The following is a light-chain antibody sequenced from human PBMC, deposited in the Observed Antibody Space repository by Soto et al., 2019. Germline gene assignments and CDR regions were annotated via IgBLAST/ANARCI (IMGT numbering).Light chain of an antibody. V-gene: IGLV1-51*01. Sequence: QSVLTQPPSVSAAPGQKVTISCSGSSSNIGHNYVSWYQQLPGTAPKLLIYDNNNRPSGIPDRFSGSKSGTSATLGITGLQTGDEADYYCGTWDFSLSVWVFGGGTKLTVL. CDR1: SSNIGHNY. CDR3: GTWDFSLSVWV. CDR2: DNN. J-gene: IGLJ3*02.